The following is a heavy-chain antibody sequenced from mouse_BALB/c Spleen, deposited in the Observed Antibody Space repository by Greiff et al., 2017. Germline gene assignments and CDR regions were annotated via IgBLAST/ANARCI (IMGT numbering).Heavy chain of an antibody. Sequence: QVQLQQPGAELVKPGASVKLSCKASGYTFTSYWMHWVKQRPGQGLEWIVEINPSNGRTNYNEKFKSKATLTVDKSSSTAYMQLSSLTSEDSAVYYCARTPDYYGSSYDYWGQGTTLTVSS. CDR1: GYTFTSYW. V-gene: IGHV1S81*02. D-gene: IGHD1-1*01. CDR2: INPSNGRT. CDR3: ARTPDYYGSSYDY. J-gene: IGHJ2*01.